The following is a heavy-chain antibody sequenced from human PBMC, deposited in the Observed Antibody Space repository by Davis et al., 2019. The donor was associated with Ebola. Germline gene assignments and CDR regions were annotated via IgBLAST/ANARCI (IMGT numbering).Heavy chain of an antibody. CDR1: GGSISSYY. J-gene: IGHJ4*02. D-gene: IGHD3-10*01. CDR3: AREGKMVQGVITRGLFDY. CDR2: IYTSGST. Sequence: PSETLSLTCTVSGGSISSYYWSWIRQPAGKGLEWIGRIYTSGSTNYNPSLKSRVTMSVDTSKNQFSLKLSSVTAADTAVYYCAREGKMVQGVITRGLFDYWGQGTLVTVSS. V-gene: IGHV4-4*07.